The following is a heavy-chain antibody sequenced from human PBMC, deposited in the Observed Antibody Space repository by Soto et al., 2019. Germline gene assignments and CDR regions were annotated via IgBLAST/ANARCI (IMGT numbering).Heavy chain of an antibody. Sequence: QVQLQESGPGLVKPSGTLSLTCALSGASIITDNWWSWVRQPPGKEMEWNGEIYHSGNTNFNPSVKSRVTISVDTSKNHFSPTVSSVTAADTAIYYCARASASSKLRGVVINWGQGTLGTVSS. CDR1: GASIITDNW. CDR3: ARASASSKLRGVVIN. V-gene: IGHV4-4*02. D-gene: IGHD3-10*01. CDR2: IYHSGNT. J-gene: IGHJ4*02.